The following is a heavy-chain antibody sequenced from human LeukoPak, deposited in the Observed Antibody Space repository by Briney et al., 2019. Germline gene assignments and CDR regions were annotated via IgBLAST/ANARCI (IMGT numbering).Heavy chain of an antibody. D-gene: IGHD6-13*01. Sequence: SETLSLTCAVYGGSFSGYYWSWIRQPPGKGLEWIGETNHSGSTSYNPSLKSRVTISVDTSKNQFSLKLSSVTAADTAVYYCARHSVGSSSWIDYWGQGTLVTVSS. CDR2: TNHSGST. CDR1: GGSFSGYY. V-gene: IGHV4-34*01. CDR3: ARHSVGSSSWIDY. J-gene: IGHJ4*02.